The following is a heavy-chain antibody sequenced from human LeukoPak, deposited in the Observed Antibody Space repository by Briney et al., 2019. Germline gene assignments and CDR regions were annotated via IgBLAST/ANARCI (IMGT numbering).Heavy chain of an antibody. J-gene: IGHJ3*02. V-gene: IGHV4-34*01. CDR1: GGSFSGYY. Sequence: SETLSLTCAVYGGSFSGYYWSWIRQPPGKGLEWIGEINHSGSTNYNPSLKSRVTISVDTSKNQFSLKLSSVTAADTAVYYCARGSMVRGVPGAFDIWGQGTMVTVSS. CDR2: INHSGST. CDR3: ARGSMVRGVPGAFDI. D-gene: IGHD3-10*01.